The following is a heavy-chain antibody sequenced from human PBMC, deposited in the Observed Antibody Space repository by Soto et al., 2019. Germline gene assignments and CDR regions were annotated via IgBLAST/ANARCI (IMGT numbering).Heavy chain of an antibody. Sequence: SETLSLTCAVYGGSFSGYYWSWIRQPPGKGLEWIGEINHSGSTNYNPSLKSRVTISVDTSKNQFSLKLSSVTAADTAVYHCARGFMLGRSSSHWGQGTLVTVSS. CDR3: ARGFMLGRSSSH. CDR1: GGSFSGYY. D-gene: IGHD3-16*01. J-gene: IGHJ4*02. CDR2: INHSGST. V-gene: IGHV4-34*01.